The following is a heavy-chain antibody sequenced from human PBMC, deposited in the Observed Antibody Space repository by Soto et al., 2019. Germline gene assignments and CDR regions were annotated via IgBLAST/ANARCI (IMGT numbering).Heavy chain of an antibody. CDR3: ARRITKARGVVPHAFDI. CDR2: IYPGDSDT. J-gene: IGHJ3*02. Sequence: GESLNISCKGSGYSFTNYWIGWVRQMPGEGLEWMGLIYPGDSDTRYSPSFQGQVTISADKSINTAYLQWSSLKAADTAMYYCARRITKARGVVPHAFDIWGQGTVVTVSS. D-gene: IGHD3-10*01. V-gene: IGHV5-51*01. CDR1: GYSFTNYW.